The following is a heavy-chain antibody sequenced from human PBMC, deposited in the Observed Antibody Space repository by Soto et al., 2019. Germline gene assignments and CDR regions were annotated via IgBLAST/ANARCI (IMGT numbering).Heavy chain of an antibody. Sequence: PSETLSLTCTVSGGSISSSSYYWGWIRQPPGKGLEWIGSIYYSGSTYYNPSLKSRVTISVDTSKNQFSLKLSSVTAADTAVYYRARLYYGSGGLDYWGQGTLVTVSS. J-gene: IGHJ4*02. CDR3: ARLYYGSGGLDY. CDR1: GGSISSSSYY. CDR2: IYYSGST. D-gene: IGHD3-10*01. V-gene: IGHV4-39*01.